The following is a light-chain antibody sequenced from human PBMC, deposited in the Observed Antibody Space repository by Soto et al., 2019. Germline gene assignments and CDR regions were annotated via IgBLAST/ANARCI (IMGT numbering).Light chain of an antibody. CDR3: AAWDDSVSGLYV. Sequence: QSVLTQPPSASGTPGQRVTISCSGSSSNIGSNYVFWYQQLPGTAPKLLIYTNNQRPSGVPDRFSGSKSGTSASLAISGLRSEDEADYYCAAWDDSVSGLYVFGSGTKVTVL. J-gene: IGLJ1*01. CDR1: SSNIGSNY. V-gene: IGLV1-47*02. CDR2: TNN.